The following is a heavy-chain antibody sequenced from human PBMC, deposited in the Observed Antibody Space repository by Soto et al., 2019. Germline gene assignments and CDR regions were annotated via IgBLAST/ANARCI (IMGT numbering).Heavy chain of an antibody. CDR1: GFTFRNYW. Sequence: GGSLRLSCVASGFTFRNYWMHWVRQAPGKGPVWVSRINSDGSSISYADSVKGRFTISRDNAKNTLYLQMNSLRAEDTAVYYCARVPSVDYWGQGTLVTVSS. V-gene: IGHV3-74*01. J-gene: IGHJ4*02. CDR2: INSDGSSI. CDR3: ARVPSVDY.